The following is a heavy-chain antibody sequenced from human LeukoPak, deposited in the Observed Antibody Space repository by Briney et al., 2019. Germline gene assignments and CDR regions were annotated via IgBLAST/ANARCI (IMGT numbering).Heavy chain of an antibody. D-gene: IGHD4-17*01. J-gene: IGHJ3*02. CDR1: GGSFSGYY. CDR2: INHSGST. CDR3: ARPGGDGDAAFDI. V-gene: IGHV4-34*01. Sequence: SETLSLTCAVYGGSFSGYYWSWIRQPPGKGLEWIGEINHSGSTNYNPSLKSRVTISVDTSKNQFSLKLSSVTAADTAVYYCARPGGDGDAAFDIWGQGTMVTVSS.